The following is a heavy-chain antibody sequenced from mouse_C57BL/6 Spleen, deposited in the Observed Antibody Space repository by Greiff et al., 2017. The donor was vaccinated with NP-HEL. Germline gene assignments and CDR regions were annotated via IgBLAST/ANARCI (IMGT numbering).Heavy chain of an antibody. Sequence: SGPELVKPGDSVKISCKASGYSFTGYFMNWVMQSHGKSLEWIGRINPYNGDTFYNQKFKGKATLTVDKSSSTAHMELRSLTSEDSAVYYCARSTMITYYFDYWGQGTTLTVSS. D-gene: IGHD2-4*01. CDR2: INPYNGDT. J-gene: IGHJ2*01. CDR3: ARSTMITYYFDY. CDR1: GYSFTGYF. V-gene: IGHV1-20*01.